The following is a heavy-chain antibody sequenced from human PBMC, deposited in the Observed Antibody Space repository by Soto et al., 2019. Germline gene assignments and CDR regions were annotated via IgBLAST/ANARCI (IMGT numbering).Heavy chain of an antibody. CDR2: IIPILGIA. J-gene: IGHJ6*03. CDR3: ARADYGDYVALDYYYYYMDV. CDR1: GGTFSSYT. Sequence: SVKVSFKASGGTFSSYTISWVRQAPGQGLEWMGRIIPILGIANYAQKFQGRVTITADKSTSTAYMELSSLRSEDTAVYYCARADYGDYVALDYYYYYMDVWGKATTVTVAS. D-gene: IGHD4-17*01. V-gene: IGHV1-69*02.